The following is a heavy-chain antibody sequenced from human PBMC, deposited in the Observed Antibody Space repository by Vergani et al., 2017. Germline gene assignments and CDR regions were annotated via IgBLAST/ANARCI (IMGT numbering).Heavy chain of an antibody. J-gene: IGHJ2*01. Sequence: EVQLVESGGGLIHPGGSLRLSCAASGFTFSSYSMNWVRQAPGKGLEWVSSISSSSSYIYYADSVKGRFTISRDNMLYLQMNSLRAEDTAVYYCAKHYYDSSGYYMVRYFDLWGRGTLVTVSS. D-gene: IGHD3-22*01. CDR2: ISSSSSYI. CDR1: GFTFSSYS. V-gene: IGHV3-21*02. CDR3: AKHYYDSSGYYMVRYFDL.